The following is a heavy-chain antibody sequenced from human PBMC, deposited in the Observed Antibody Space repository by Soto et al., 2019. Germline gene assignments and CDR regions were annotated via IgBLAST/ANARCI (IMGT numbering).Heavy chain of an antibody. V-gene: IGHV4-61*01. J-gene: IGHJ4*02. Sequence: SETLSLTCTVSGGSFKSGSYSWSWIRQAPGKGLELIGYVYHNGRTSYNPSIKSRVSISMETSKNQFSLNLDSVNAADTAVYFCARDSAYFDSWGQGPLVTVS. CDR1: GGSFKSGSYS. CDR2: VYHNGRT. CDR3: ARDSAYFDS.